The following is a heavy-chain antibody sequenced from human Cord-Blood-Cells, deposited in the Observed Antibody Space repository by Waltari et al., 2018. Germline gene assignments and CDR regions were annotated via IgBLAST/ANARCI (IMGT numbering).Heavy chain of an antibody. Sequence: QVQLVQSGAEVKKPGSSVQVSCQASGDTISSYAISGVRQAPGAGLEWRGGIIPIFGTANYAQKFQGRVTITADKSTITAYMELSSLGSEDTAVYYCARTTTGDWFDPWGQGTLVTVSS. CDR1: GDTISSYA. CDR3: ARTTTGDWFDP. CDR2: IIPIFGTA. D-gene: IGHD1-1*01. J-gene: IGHJ5*02. V-gene: IGHV1-69*06.